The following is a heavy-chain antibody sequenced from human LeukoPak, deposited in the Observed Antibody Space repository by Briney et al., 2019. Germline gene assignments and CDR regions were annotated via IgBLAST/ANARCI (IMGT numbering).Heavy chain of an antibody. D-gene: IGHD2-15*01. J-gene: IGHJ4*02. CDR2: INPYSDNT. V-gene: IGHV1-18*01. CDR1: GYTFTSYG. Sequence: ASVKVSCKASGYTFTSYGINWVRQAPGQGLEWMGWINPYSDNTNYVQKLQDRVTMTTDTSTSTAYMELRSPRSDDTAVYYCARGALHCSGGSCHPGYFDYWGQGTLVTVSS. CDR3: ARGALHCSGGSCHPGYFDY.